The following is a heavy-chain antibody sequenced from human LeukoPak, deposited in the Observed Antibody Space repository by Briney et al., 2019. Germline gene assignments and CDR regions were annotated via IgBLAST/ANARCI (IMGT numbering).Heavy chain of an antibody. D-gene: IGHD1-26*01. CDR1: GWSFTSNS. CDR3: GSGLGCSESYFFTFWC. J-gene: IGHJ4*02. CDR2: ISAYSGNT. V-gene: IGHV1-18*01. Sequence: ASVKVSCKASGWSFTSNSNNWVRQAPGQGLEWMGWISAYSGNTKYAQKLQGRVTMTTDTSTSTAYMGLRSLRSEDTAVYYCGSGLGCSESYFFTFWCWGQGTLVTVSS.